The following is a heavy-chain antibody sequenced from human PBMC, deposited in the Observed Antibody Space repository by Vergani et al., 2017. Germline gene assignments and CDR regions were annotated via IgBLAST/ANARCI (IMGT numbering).Heavy chain of an antibody. J-gene: IGHJ4*02. CDR1: GGSISSGTYY. CDR2: IYTSGGT. D-gene: IGHD2-2*01. V-gene: IGHV4-61*02. CDR3: ARVSDIVVVPAVFDY. Sequence: QVQLQESGPGLVKPSQTLSLTCTVSGGSISSGTYYWSWIRQPAGKGLEWIGRIYTSGGTNYNPSLKSRLTMSVDTSKNQFSLKLSSVTAADTAVYYCARVSDIVVVPAVFDYWGQGTLVTVSS.